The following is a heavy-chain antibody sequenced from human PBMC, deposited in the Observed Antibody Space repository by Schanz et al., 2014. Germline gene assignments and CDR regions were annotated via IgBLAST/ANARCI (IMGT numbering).Heavy chain of an antibody. CDR1: GGTFSSFG. V-gene: IGHV1-69*02. D-gene: IGHD6-13*01. CDR3: ASSGAGYSSSWDFDY. CDR2: IIPSLGLA. J-gene: IGHJ4*02. Sequence: QVQLVQSGAEVKKPGPSVKVSCKASGGTFSSFGINWVRQAPGQGLEWMGRIIPSLGLAKYEQKFQDKVTITADTSTTTAYMELSGLRSEDTAVYYCASSGAGYSSSWDFDYWGQGTLITVSS.